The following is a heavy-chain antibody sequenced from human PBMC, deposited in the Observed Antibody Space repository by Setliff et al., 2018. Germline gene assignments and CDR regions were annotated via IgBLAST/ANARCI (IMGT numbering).Heavy chain of an antibody. CDR2: RYYTGTT. V-gene: IGHV4-39*01. CDR1: GVDVIERLYY. J-gene: IGHJ4*02. D-gene: IGHD3-3*01. CDR3: ARHFYPPDFFAH. Sequence: PSETLSLTCSASGVDVIERLYYWSWVRQSPGKGLEWIGNRYYTGTTFYNPSIESRVAVSLDASEKKFSLNLRSVTTADTAVYYCARHFYPPDFFAHWGQGLLVTVSS.